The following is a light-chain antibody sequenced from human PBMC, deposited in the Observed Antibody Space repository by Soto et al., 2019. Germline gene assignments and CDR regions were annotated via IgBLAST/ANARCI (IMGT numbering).Light chain of an antibody. CDR1: QSVSSY. V-gene: IGKV3-11*01. Sequence: ERLRTPSQATLSVSAAQTANLCCXASQSVSSYLAWYQQRPGQAPRLLIYDASNRATGIPARFSGSGSGTDFTLTISSLEPEDFAVYYCQQRSNWPETFGQGTKVDIK. CDR3: QQRSNWPET. CDR2: DAS. J-gene: IGKJ1*01.